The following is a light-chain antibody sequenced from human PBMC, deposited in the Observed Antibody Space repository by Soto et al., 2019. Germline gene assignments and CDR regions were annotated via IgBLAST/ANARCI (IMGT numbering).Light chain of an antibody. CDR3: QQYSSSPLT. CDR2: DAS. J-gene: IGKJ1*01. Sequence: EIVLTHSPGTLSLSPGERAALSCRASQSVNNNYLAWYQQKPGQAPRLVIYDASNRATGIPDRFSASGSGTDFTLNISRLEPEDFEVYYCQQYSSSPLTFGQGTKVDIK. V-gene: IGKV3-20*01. CDR1: QSVNNNY.